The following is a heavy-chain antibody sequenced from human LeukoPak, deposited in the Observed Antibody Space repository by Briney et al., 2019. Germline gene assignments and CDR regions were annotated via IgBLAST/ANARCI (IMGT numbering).Heavy chain of an antibody. J-gene: IGHJ6*02. CDR2: ISYDGSNK. V-gene: IGHV3-30*18. D-gene: IGHD6-13*01. CDR1: GFTFSSYG. CDR3: AKAAAGNHYYGMDV. Sequence: GRSLRLSCAASGFTFSSYGMHWVRQAPGKGLEWVAVISYDGSNKYYADSVKGRFTISRDNSKNTLYLQMNSLRAEDTAVYYCAKAAAGNHYYGMDVWGQGTTVTVPS.